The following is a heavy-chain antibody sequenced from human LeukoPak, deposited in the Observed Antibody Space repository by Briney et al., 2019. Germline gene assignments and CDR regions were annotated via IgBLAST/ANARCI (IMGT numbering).Heavy chain of an antibody. J-gene: IGHJ4*02. CDR2: IYYSGGT. CDR1: GGSISSSSYY. Sequence: TSETLSLTCTVSGGSISSSSYYWGWIRQPPGKGLEWIGSIYYSGGTYYNPSLKSRVTISVDTPKNQFSLKLSSVTAADTAVYYCARHSRYYDSSGSDYWGQGTLVTVSS. V-gene: IGHV4-39*01. CDR3: ARHSRYYDSSGSDY. D-gene: IGHD3-22*01.